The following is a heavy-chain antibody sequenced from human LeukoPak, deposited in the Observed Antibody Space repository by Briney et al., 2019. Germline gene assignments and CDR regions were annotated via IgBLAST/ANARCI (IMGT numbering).Heavy chain of an antibody. CDR1: GFTVSSNY. Sequence: PGGSLRPSCAASGFTVSSNYMTWVRQAAGKGLEWVSVIYSGGITYYADSVKGRFTISIDNSKNTLYLQMNSLRAEDTAVYYCARGSYYFDSSGYQDYWGQGTLVTVSS. D-gene: IGHD3-22*01. CDR3: ARGSYYFDSSGYQDY. J-gene: IGHJ4*02. V-gene: IGHV3-53*01. CDR2: IYSGGIT.